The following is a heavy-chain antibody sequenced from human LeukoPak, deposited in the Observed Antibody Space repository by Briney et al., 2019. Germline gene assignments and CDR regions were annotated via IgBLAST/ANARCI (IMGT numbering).Heavy chain of an antibody. Sequence: SQTLSLTCAISGDSVSSKSAAWNWFRQSPSRGLEWLGRTYYRSKWYNDYAVSVKSRIAINPDTSKNQFSLQLNSVTPEDTAVYYCAREPDNSHWSGGYFQHWGQGTLVTVSS. J-gene: IGHJ1*01. CDR1: GDSVSSKSAA. CDR3: AREPDNSHWSGGYFQH. V-gene: IGHV6-1*01. D-gene: IGHD6-13*01. CDR2: TYYRSKWYN.